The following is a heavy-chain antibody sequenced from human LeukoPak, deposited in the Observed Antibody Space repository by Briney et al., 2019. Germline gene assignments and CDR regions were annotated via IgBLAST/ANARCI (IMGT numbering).Heavy chain of an antibody. D-gene: IGHD2-15*01. V-gene: IGHV4-39*07. CDR1: GGSISSSSYY. J-gene: IGHJ6*03. CDR3: AREHCSGGSCYSIYYYYYMDV. Sequence: PSETLSLTCTVSGGSISSSSYYWGWIRQPPEKGLEWIGSIYYSGSTYYNPSLKSRVTISVDTSKNQFSLKLSSVTAADTAVYYCAREHCSGGSCYSIYYYYYMDVWGKGTTVTVSS. CDR2: IYYSGST.